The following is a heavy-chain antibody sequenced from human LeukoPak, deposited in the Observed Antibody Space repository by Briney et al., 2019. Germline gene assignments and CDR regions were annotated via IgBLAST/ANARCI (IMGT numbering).Heavy chain of an antibody. D-gene: IGHD3-9*01. J-gene: IGHJ3*02. V-gene: IGHV1-45*02. CDR3: AIGYDILTGYGAFDI. CDR2: ITPFNGNT. CDR1: GCTFTYRY. Sequence: SVKVSCKASGCTFTYRYLHWVRQAPGQALEWMGWITPFNGNTNYAQKFQDRVTITRDRSMSIAYMELSSLRSEDTAMYYCAIGYDILTGYGAFDIWGQGTMVTVSS.